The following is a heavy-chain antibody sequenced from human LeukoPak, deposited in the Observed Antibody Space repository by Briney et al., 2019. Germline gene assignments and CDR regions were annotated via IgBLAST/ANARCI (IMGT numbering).Heavy chain of an antibody. D-gene: IGHD1-7*01. CDR1: GFTFSSPW. V-gene: IGHV3-74*01. Sequence: GSLRLSCAASGFTFSSPWMHWVRQTPGGGLVWVARMNSDGRTINHADSVKGRFSISRDNAKNTLYLQMTGLRAEDTAIYYCARAGNYYFEYWGLGTLVTVSS. CDR3: ARAGNYYFEY. J-gene: IGHJ4*02. CDR2: MNSDGRTI.